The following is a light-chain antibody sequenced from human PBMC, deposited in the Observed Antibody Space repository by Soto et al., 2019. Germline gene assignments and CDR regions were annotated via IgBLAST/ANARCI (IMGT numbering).Light chain of an antibody. CDR1: SSDFGGTNY. CDR3: TSYAGSYADVV. V-gene: IGLV2-8*01. J-gene: IGLJ2*01. CDR2: GVT. Sequence: QSVLTQPPSASGSPGQSVTISCTGASSDFGGTNYVSWYQQHPGKAPKLMIFGVTKRPSGVPDRFSGSKSGNTASLTVSGLQAEDEADYYCTSYAGSYADVVFGGGTKVTVL.